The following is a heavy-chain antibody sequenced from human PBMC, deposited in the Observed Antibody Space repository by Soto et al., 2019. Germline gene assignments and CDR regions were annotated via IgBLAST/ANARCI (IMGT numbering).Heavy chain of an antibody. CDR3: ASFLGVDYDYGDKPLDY. V-gene: IGHV1-69*06. J-gene: IGHJ4*02. Sequence: QVQLVQSGAEVKKPGSSVKVSCKASGGTFSSYAISWVRQAPGQGLEWMGGIIPIFGTANYAQKFQGRVTITADKYTSTDYMELSSLRSEDTAVYYCASFLGVDYDYGDKPLDYWGQGTLVTVSS. CDR2: IIPIFGTA. CDR1: GGTFSSYA. D-gene: IGHD4-17*01.